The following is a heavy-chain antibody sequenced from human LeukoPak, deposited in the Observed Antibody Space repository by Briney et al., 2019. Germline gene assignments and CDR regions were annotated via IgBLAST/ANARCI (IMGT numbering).Heavy chain of an antibody. D-gene: IGHD3-10*01. Sequence: KTSETLSLTCTVSGGSISSSSYYWGWIRQPPGKGLEWIGSIYYSGSTYYNPSLKSRVTISVDTSKNQFSLKLSSVTAADTAVYYCASSFMVRGVIPHYWGQGTLVTVSS. CDR1: GGSISSSSYY. CDR3: ASSFMVRGVIPHY. J-gene: IGHJ4*02. CDR2: IYYSGST. V-gene: IGHV4-39*07.